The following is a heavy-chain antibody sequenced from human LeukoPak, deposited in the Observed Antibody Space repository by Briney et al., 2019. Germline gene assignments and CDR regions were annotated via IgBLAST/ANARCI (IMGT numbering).Heavy chain of an antibody. CDR3: ARLGYCSSTSCYILDY. J-gene: IGHJ4*02. CDR2: TNHSGST. D-gene: IGHD2-2*02. V-gene: IGHV4-34*01. Sequence: SETLSLTCAVYGGSFSGYYWSWIRQPPGKGLKWIGETNHSGSTNYNPSLKSRVTISVDTFKNQFSLKLSSVTAADTAVYYCARLGYCSSTSCYILDYWGQGTLVTVSS. CDR1: GGSFSGYY.